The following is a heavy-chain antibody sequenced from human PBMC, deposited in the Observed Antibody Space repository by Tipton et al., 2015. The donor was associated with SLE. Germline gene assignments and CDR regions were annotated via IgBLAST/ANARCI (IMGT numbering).Heavy chain of an antibody. D-gene: IGHD3-3*01. Sequence: TLSLTCTVSGGSISSYYWSWIRQPPGKGLEWIGYIYYSGSTNYNPSLKSRVTISVDTSKNQFSLKLSFVTAADTAVYYCARHKLGFSWSYFDSWGQGTLVSVSS. V-gene: IGHV4-59*01. CDR1: GGSISSYY. CDR2: IYYSGST. J-gene: IGHJ4*02. CDR3: ARHKLGFSWSYFDS.